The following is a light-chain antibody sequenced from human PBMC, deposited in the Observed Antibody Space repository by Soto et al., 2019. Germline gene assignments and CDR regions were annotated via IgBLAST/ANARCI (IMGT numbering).Light chain of an antibody. J-gene: IGKJ1*01. CDR1: QYINTR. CDR2: GAS. V-gene: IGKV3-15*01. Sequence: EMVLTQSPATLSSFPGDRVTLSCGASQYINTRLAWYQHRPGQAPRLLIYGASTRATGIPARFSGSGSGTEFTLTISSLQSENFAVYYCQQYNNWPRTFGQGTKVDIK. CDR3: QQYNNWPRT.